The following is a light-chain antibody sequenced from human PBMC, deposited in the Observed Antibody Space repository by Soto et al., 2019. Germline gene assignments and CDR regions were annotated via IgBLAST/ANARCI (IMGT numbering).Light chain of an antibody. Sequence: QSVLTQPPSVSGAPGQRVTISCTGSSSNIGAGYDVHWYQQLPGTAPKLLIYGNSNRPSGVPDRFSGSKSGTSASLAITGLQAEDEADYYCQSYDRSSRVFGGGTKLTVL. CDR2: GNS. J-gene: IGLJ2*01. CDR1: SSNIGAGYD. CDR3: QSYDRSSRV. V-gene: IGLV1-40*01.